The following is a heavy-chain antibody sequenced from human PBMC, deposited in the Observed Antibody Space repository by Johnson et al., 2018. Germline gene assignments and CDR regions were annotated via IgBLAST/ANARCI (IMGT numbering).Heavy chain of an antibody. J-gene: IGHJ4*02. CDR2: LSGRGDTI. D-gene: IGHD6-19*01. CDR1: GFTFSDYA. Sequence: VQLQESGGGLVQPGESLRLSCAASGFTFSDYAMTWLRQAPGKGLEWVSTLSGRGDTIYYSDSVKGRFTISRDNSKNTLYLQMNSLRAEDTAIYYCAKSGWVGWGQGTLVTVSS. V-gene: IGHV3-23*01. CDR3: AKSGWVG.